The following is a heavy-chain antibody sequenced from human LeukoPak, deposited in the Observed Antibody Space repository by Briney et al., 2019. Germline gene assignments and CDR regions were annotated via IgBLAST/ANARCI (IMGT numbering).Heavy chain of an antibody. Sequence: PGGPLSLSRAASGFTFSSYGMTWVRQAQGKGLEGVSYISSSSSTIYYADSVKGRFTISRDNAKNSLYLQLNSLRAEDTAVYYCARRLRFVGVWFDPWGQGTLVTVSS. V-gene: IGHV3-48*01. CDR1: GFTFSSYG. CDR3: ARRLRFVGVWFDP. D-gene: IGHD3-10*01. J-gene: IGHJ5*02. CDR2: ISSSSSTI.